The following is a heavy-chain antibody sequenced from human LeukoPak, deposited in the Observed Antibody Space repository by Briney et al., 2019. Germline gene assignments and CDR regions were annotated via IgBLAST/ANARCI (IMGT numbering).Heavy chain of an antibody. D-gene: IGHD1-26*01. CDR1: RFTFSSYG. Sequence: GGSLRLSCAASRFTFSSYGMHWVRQDAGKGLEWVANIKRDGSEKYYVDSVKGRFTISRDNAKNSLYLQMHSLRAEDTAVYYCARDLMGWDLHYFDYWGQGTLVTVSS. V-gene: IGHV3-7*01. CDR2: IKRDGSEK. J-gene: IGHJ4*02. CDR3: ARDLMGWDLHYFDY.